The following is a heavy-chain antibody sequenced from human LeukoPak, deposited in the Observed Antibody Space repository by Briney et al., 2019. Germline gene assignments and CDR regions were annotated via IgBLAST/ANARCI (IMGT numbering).Heavy chain of an antibody. V-gene: IGHV3-48*03. CDR2: LSSTTNIR. CDR1: GFTFSSYE. Sequence: GGSLRLSCAASGFTFSSYEMNWVRQAPGKGLEWVSYLSSTTNIRYYADSVKGRFTISRDNAKNSLYLQMHSLRAEDTALYYCTRDVGFRFDPWGQGTLVTVSS. D-gene: IGHD2-15*01. CDR3: TRDVGFRFDP. J-gene: IGHJ5*02.